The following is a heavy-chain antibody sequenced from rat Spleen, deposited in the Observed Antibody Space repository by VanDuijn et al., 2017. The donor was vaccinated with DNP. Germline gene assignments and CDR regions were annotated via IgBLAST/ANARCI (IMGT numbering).Heavy chain of an antibody. Sequence: QVQLKESGPGLVQPSQTLSLTCTVSGFSLTSYTVSWVRQPPGKGLEWIATMSSGGSTYYNSVLKSRLSISRDTSKNQVFLKMSGLQTDDTGTYYCTRALRGPFDYWGQGVMVTVSS. CDR3: TRALRGPFDY. J-gene: IGHJ2*01. V-gene: IGHV2-6*01. D-gene: IGHD3-1*01. CDR2: MSSGGST. CDR1: GFSLTSYT.